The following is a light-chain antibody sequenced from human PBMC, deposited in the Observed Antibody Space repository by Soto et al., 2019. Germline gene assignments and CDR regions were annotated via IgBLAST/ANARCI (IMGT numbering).Light chain of an antibody. Sequence: QSVLTQPASVSGSPGQSITISCTGTSSDVGSYNLVSWYQQHPGKAPKLMIYEGSKRPSGVSNRFSGSKSGNTASLTISGLQAEDEADYYCCSSAGSSIVVFGGGPKLT. J-gene: IGLJ2*01. CDR3: CSSAGSSIVV. V-gene: IGLV2-23*01. CDR1: SSDVGSYNL. CDR2: EGS.